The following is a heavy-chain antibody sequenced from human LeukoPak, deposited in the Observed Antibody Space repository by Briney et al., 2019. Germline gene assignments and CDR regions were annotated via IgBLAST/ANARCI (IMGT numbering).Heavy chain of an antibody. V-gene: IGHV3-7*01. CDR2: IKEDGSDK. D-gene: IGHD3-22*01. J-gene: IGHJ3*02. CDR3: ARYYYNNDGYSEDAFDI. CDR1: GLTFRSYW. Sequence: GGSLRLSCAASGLTFRSYWMTWVRQARGKGLEWVANIKEDGSDKKYLESMKGRFPLSRDNHKNSLYLQMNSLRAEDTAIYYCARYYYNNDGYSEDAFDIWGQGTMVTVSS.